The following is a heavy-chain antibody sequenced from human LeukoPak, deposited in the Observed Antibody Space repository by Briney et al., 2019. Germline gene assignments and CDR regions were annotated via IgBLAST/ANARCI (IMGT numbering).Heavy chain of an antibody. Sequence: SETLSLTCAVSGGSISSGGYSWSWSRQPPGKGLEWIGYIYHSGSTYYNPSLKSRVTISVDRSKNQFSLKLSSVTAADTAVYYCARASITMVRGDGAFDIWGQGTMVTVSS. CDR3: ARASITMVRGDGAFDI. D-gene: IGHD3-10*01. CDR1: GGSISSGGYS. J-gene: IGHJ3*02. V-gene: IGHV4-30-2*01. CDR2: IYHSGST.